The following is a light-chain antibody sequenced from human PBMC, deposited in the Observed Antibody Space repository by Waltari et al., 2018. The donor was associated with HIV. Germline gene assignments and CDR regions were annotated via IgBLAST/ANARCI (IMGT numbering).Light chain of an antibody. CDR1: QSVSSY. CDR2: DAS. CDR3: QQRSNWIT. J-gene: IGKJ5*01. V-gene: IGKV3-11*01. Sequence: ELVLTQSPATLSCSTREIATLSCRASQSVSSYLAWYQQKPGQAPRLLIYDASNRATGIPARFSGSGSGTDFTLTISSLEPEDFAVYYCQQRSNWITFGQGTRLEIK.